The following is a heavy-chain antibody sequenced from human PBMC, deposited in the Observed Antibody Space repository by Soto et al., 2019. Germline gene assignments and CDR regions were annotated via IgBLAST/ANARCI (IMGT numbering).Heavy chain of an antibody. CDR2: VYESGYT. CDR3: ARDRDYYYGMDV. CDR1: GASVSTGAYY. V-gene: IGHV4-31*01. Sequence: PSETLSRTCTVSGASVSTGAYYWGWVRQRPGRGLEWIGYVYESGYTYYNMSLKSLLTISLDRSNNQFSLGLTSVTAADTAVYYCARDRDYYYGMDVWGQGTTVTVSS. J-gene: IGHJ6*02.